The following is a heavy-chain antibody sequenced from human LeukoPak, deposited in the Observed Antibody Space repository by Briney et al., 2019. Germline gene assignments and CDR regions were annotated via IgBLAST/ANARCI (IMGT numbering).Heavy chain of an antibody. Sequence: GESLKISCRGSGYSFTSYWIGWVRQMPGKGLEWMGIIYPGDSDTRYSPSFQGQVTISADKSISTAYLQWSSLKASGTAMYYCARAPYSSSFDYWGQGTLVTVSS. J-gene: IGHJ4*02. CDR3: ARAPYSSSFDY. CDR1: GYSFTSYW. CDR2: IYPGDSDT. V-gene: IGHV5-51*01. D-gene: IGHD6-6*01.